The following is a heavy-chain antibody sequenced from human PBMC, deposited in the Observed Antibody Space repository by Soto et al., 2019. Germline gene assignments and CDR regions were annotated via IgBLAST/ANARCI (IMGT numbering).Heavy chain of an antibody. CDR2: ILNDGSNR. CDR3: ARDDEYSGNGMDV. CDR1: EFTFSNYG. D-gene: IGHD3-10*01. V-gene: IGHV3-33*01. J-gene: IGHJ6*02. Sequence: QVQLVESGGGVVQPGRSLRLSCAASEFTFSNYGMHWVRQAPGKGLESVAVILNDGSNRYHADSVKDRVTISRDNSKNTLYLQMNSLRAEDTAVYYCARDDEYSGNGMDVWGQGTTVTVS.